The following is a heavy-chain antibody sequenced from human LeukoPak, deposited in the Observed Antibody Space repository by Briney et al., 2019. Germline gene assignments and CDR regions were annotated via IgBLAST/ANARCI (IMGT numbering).Heavy chain of an antibody. J-gene: IGHJ2*01. CDR2: IYYSGST. D-gene: IGHD2-2*02. CDR1: GGSISSSSYY. V-gene: IGHV4-39*01. Sequence: SETLSLTCTVSGGSISSSSYYWGWIRQPPGRGLEWIGSIYYSGSTYYNPSLKSRVTISVDTSKNQFSPKLSSVTAADTAVYYCASSYCSSTSCYTDWYFDLWGRGTLVTVSS. CDR3: ASSYCSSTSCYTDWYFDL.